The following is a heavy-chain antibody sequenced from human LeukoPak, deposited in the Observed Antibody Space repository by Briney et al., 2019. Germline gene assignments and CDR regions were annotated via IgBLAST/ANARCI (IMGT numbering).Heavy chain of an antibody. CDR3: ARDSLSGRFYYYMDV. CDR2: ISSSSSYI. D-gene: IGHD2-15*01. Sequence: PGGPLRLSCAASGFTFSSYSMNWVRQAPGKGLEWVSSISSSSSYIYYADSVKGRFTISRDNAKNSLYLQMNSLRAEDTAVYYCARDSLSGRFYYYMDVWGKGTTVTVSS. J-gene: IGHJ6*03. CDR1: GFTFSSYS. V-gene: IGHV3-21*01.